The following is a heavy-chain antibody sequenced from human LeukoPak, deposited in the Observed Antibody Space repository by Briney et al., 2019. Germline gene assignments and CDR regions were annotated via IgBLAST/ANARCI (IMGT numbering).Heavy chain of an antibody. CDR2: IRYDGANK. D-gene: IGHD1-1*01. CDR3: ARRPLSNWHGIDY. J-gene: IGHJ4*02. CDR1: GFTFSSYG. V-gene: IGHV3-30*02. Sequence: GGSLRLSCAASGFTFSSYGMHWVRQAPGKGLEWVAFIRYDGANKYYADSVKGRFTISRDNSKSTMYLQMNSLTTEDTAVYYCARRPLSNWHGIDYWGQGTLVTVSS.